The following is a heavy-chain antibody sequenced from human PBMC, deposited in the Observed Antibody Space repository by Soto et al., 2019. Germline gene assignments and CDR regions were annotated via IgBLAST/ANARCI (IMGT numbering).Heavy chain of an antibody. D-gene: IGHD3-22*01. CDR2: IIPIFGTA. J-gene: IGHJ4*02. Sequence: RASVKVSCKASGGTFSSYAISWVRQAPGQGLEWMGGIIPIFGTANYAQKFQGRVTITADESTSTAYMELSSLRSEDTAVYYCARVDYYDSSGYYYYFDYWGQGTLVTVSS. CDR1: GGTFSSYA. CDR3: ARVDYYDSSGYYYYFDY. V-gene: IGHV1-69*13.